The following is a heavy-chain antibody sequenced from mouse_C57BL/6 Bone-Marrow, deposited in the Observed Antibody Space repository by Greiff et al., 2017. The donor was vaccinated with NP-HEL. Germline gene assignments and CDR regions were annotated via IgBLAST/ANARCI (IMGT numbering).Heavy chain of an antibody. Sequence: VQLKESGGGLVQPGGSLKLSCAASGFTFSDYYMYWVRQTPEKRLEWVAYISNGGGSTYYPDTVKGRFTISRDNAKNTLYLQMSRLKSEDTAMYYCARQNDGYLWYFDVWGTGTTVTVSS. V-gene: IGHV5-12*01. CDR1: GFTFSDYY. CDR2: ISNGGGST. D-gene: IGHD2-3*01. J-gene: IGHJ1*03. CDR3: ARQNDGYLWYFDV.